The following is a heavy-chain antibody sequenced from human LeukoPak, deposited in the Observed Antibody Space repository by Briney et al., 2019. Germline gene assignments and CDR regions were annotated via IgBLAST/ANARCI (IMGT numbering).Heavy chain of an antibody. D-gene: IGHD3-22*01. V-gene: IGHV4-34*01. CDR3: ARGIHYYDSSGYYYYRYYYYYMDV. Sequence: RPSETLSLTCAVYGESFSGYYWSWIRQPPGKGLEWIGEINHSGSTNYNPSLKSRVTISVDTSKNQFSLKLSSVTAADTAVYYCARGIHYYDSSGYYYYRYYYYYMDVWGKGTTVTVSS. J-gene: IGHJ6*03. CDR2: INHSGST. CDR1: GESFSGYY.